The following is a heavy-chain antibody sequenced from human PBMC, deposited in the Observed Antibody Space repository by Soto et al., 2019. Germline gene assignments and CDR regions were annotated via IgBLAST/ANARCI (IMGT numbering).Heavy chain of an antibody. CDR1: GGTFSRYG. D-gene: IGHD3-16*01. Sequence: VASVKVSFKASGGTFSRYGVTWVRQAPGQGLEWVGGINSFSETTNYAQRFQGRVTITADESTDTAYMELISLRSEDTAVYYCVRPALKRGSSWFDPWGQGTLVTVSS. V-gene: IGHV1-69*13. CDR2: INSFSETT. J-gene: IGHJ5*02. CDR3: VRPALKRGSSWFDP.